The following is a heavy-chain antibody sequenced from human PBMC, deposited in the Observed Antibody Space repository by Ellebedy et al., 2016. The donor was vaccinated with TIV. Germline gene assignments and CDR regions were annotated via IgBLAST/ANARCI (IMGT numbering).Heavy chain of an antibody. D-gene: IGHD6-13*01. J-gene: IGHJ4*02. CDR1: GFTFSYYS. CDR2: ISHDGSNK. Sequence: GESLKISXAASGFTFSYYSMHWVRQAPGKGLEWVAVISHDGSNKYHAESVKGRFTISRDDSKNTLYLQMNTLRTEDMALYFCARGSSSRGYFDSWGQGTLVTVSS. V-gene: IGHV3-30-3*01. CDR3: ARGSSSRGYFDS.